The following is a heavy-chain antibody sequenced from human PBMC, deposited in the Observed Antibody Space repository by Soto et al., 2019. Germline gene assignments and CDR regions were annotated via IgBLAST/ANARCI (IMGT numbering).Heavy chain of an antibody. CDR1: GFTFSSYG. Sequence: GGSLRLSCAASGFTFSSYGMHWVRQAPGKGLEWVAVIWYDGSNKYYADSVKGRFTISRDNSKNTLYLQMNSLRAEDTAVYYCARDGDDYGDYSERGLGDYWGQGTLVTVSS. CDR3: ARDGDDYGDYSERGLGDY. V-gene: IGHV3-33*01. D-gene: IGHD4-17*01. CDR2: IWYDGSNK. J-gene: IGHJ4*02.